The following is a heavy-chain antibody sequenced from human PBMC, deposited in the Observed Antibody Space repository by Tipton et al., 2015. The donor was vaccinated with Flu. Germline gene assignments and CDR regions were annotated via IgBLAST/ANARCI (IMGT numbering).Heavy chain of an antibody. V-gene: IGHV4-59*08. CDR3: ARHVWGDHAFDI. J-gene: IGHJ3*02. CDR1: GGSIGSYY. Sequence: GLVKPSETLSLTCTVSGGSIGSYYWSWIRQPPGKRLEWIGYISYSGNTNYNPSLKSRVTISLDTSKNQFSLNRRSETAADTAVYYCARHVWGDHAFDIWGPGTMVTVSS. CDR2: ISYSGNT. D-gene: IGHD3-10*01.